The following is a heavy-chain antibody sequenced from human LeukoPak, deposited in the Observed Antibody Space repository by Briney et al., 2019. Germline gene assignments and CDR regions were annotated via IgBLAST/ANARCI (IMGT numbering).Heavy chain of an antibody. CDR2: IHHSGGT. V-gene: IGHV4-4*02. D-gene: IGHD6-19*01. J-gene: IGHJ4*02. CDR1: NASINSHNW. Sequence: SETLSLTCAVSNASINSHNWWNWVRQSPGKGLEWIGEIHHSGGTNYNPSLKSRVTISVDTSKNQFSLKLSSVTAADTAVYYCARITVAGAFDYWGQGTLVTVSS. CDR3: ARITVAGAFDY.